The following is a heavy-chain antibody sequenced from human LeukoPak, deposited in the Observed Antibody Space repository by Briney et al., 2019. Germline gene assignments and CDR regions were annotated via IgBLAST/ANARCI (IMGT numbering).Heavy chain of an antibody. CDR1: GGSISSYY. J-gene: IGHJ5*02. D-gene: IGHD2/OR15-2a*01. CDR3: ARGFTLIDP. Sequence: SETLSLTCTVSGGSISSYYWSWIRQPPGKGLEWIGYIYHSGSTNYNPSLKSRVTISVDTSKNQFSLRLSSVTAADTAVYYCARGFTLIDPWGQGTLVTVSS. CDR2: IYHSGST. V-gene: IGHV4-59*01.